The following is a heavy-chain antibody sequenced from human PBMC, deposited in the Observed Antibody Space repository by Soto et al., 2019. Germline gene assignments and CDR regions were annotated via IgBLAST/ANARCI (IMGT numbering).Heavy chain of an antibody. CDR2: IYPGDSDT. J-gene: IGHJ6*02. Sequence: GESLKISCKGSGYSFTSYWIGWVRQMPGKGLEWMGIIYPGDSDTRYSPSFQGQVTISADKSISTAYLQWSSLKASDTAMYYCARALPQQLGYYYSGMDVWGQGTTVTVSS. D-gene: IGHD6-13*01. CDR1: GYSFTSYW. CDR3: ARALPQQLGYYYSGMDV. V-gene: IGHV5-51*01.